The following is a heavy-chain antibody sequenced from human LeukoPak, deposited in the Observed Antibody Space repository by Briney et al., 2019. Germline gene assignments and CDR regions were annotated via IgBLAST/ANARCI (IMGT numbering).Heavy chain of an antibody. CDR2: ISSSSSTI. J-gene: IGHJ6*03. CDR1: GLTFSSYS. CDR3: ARGRYYMDV. Sequence: PGGSLRLSCAASGLTFSSYSMNWVRQAPGKGLELVSYISSSSSTIYYADSVKGRFTISRDNAKNSLYLQMNSLRAEDTAVYYCARGRYYMDVWGKGTRVTVSS. V-gene: IGHV3-48*01.